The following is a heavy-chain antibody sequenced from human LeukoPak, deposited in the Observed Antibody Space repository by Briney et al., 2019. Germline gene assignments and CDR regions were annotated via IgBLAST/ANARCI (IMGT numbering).Heavy chain of an antibody. D-gene: IGHD3-10*01. J-gene: IGHJ4*02. CDR1: GYTFTSYG. Sequence: GASVKVSCKASGYTFTSYGISWVRQAPGQGLEWMGWISAYNGNTNCAQKLQGRVTMTTDTSTSTAYMELRSLRSDDTAMYYCARSGTMVRGVNTLIDYWGQGTLVTVSS. V-gene: IGHV1-18*01. CDR2: ISAYNGNT. CDR3: ARSGTMVRGVNTLIDY.